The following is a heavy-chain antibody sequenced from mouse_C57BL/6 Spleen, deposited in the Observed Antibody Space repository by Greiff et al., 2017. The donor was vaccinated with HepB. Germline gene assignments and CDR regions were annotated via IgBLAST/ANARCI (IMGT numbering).Heavy chain of an antibody. J-gene: IGHJ3*01. V-gene: IGHV1-18*01. CDR1: GYTFTDYN. CDR2: INPNNGGT. D-gene: IGHD2-3*01. CDR3: ARWRGIDDGYSPFAY. Sequence: EVQLQQSGPELVKPGASVKIPCKASGYTFTDYNMDWVKQGHGKSLEWIGDINPNNGGTNYNQKFKGKATLTVAKPSSTAYMELRSLTSEDTAVYDFARWRGIDDGYSPFAYWGQGTLVTVSA.